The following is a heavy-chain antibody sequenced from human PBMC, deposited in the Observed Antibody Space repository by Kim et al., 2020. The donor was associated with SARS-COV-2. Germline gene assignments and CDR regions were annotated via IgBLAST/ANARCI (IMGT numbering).Heavy chain of an antibody. V-gene: IGHV3-7*01. CDR3: ARVGYSSSWWGGFDY. J-gene: IGHJ4*02. Sequence: DAGKGRFTISRDNAKNSLYLQMNSLRAEDTAVYYCARVGYSSSWWGGFDYWGQGTLVTVSS. D-gene: IGHD6-13*01.